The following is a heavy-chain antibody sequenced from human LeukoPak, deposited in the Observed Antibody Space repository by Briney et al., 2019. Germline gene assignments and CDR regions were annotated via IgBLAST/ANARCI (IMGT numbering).Heavy chain of an antibody. CDR1: GASISSYY. Sequence: SETLSLTCAVSGASISSYYWSWIRQPPGKGLEWIGSIYYSGSTYYNPSLKSRVTISVDTSKNQFSLKLSSVTAADTAVYYCARHSTYYYDSSGYYPYYFDYWGQGTLVTVSS. CDR2: IYYSGST. V-gene: IGHV4-59*05. CDR3: ARHSTYYYDSSGYYPYYFDY. D-gene: IGHD3-22*01. J-gene: IGHJ4*02.